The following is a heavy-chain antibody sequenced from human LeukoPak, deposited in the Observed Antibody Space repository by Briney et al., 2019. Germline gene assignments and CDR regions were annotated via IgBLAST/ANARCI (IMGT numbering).Heavy chain of an antibody. D-gene: IGHD3-10*01. CDR2: ISSSSSYI. J-gene: IGHJ4*02. CDR1: GFTFSSYS. V-gene: IGHV3-21*01. Sequence: GGSLRLSCAASGFTFSSYSMNWVRQAPGKGLEWVSSISSSSSYIYYADSVKGRFTISRDNAKNSLYLQMNSLRAEDTAVYYCASSVIMVRGVDTDYWGQGTLVTVSS. CDR3: ASSVIMVRGVDTDY.